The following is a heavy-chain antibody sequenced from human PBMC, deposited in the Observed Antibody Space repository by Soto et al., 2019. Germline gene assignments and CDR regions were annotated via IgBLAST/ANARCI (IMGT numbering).Heavy chain of an antibody. CDR1: GFTFSSYS. V-gene: IGHV3-48*01. D-gene: IGHD6-19*01. CDR2: ISSDSRTT. CDR3: ARGLSISLAGLVGF. Sequence: PGGSLRLSCAASGFTFSSYSLNGVRQAPGKGPEWLSYISSDSRTTYYADSVRGRFTISRDNAKNSLSLQMNGLRAEDTAMYYCARGLSISLAGLVGFWGQGALVTVSS. J-gene: IGHJ4*02.